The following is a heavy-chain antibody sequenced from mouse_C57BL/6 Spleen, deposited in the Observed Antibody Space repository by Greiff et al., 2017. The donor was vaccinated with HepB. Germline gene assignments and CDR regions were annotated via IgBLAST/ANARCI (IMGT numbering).Heavy chain of an antibody. CDR1: GYTFTSYW. D-gene: IGHD2-3*01. V-gene: IGHV1-59*01. Sequence: QVQLQQPGAELVRPGTSVKLSCKASGYTFTSYWMHWVKQRPGQGLEWIGVIDPSDSYTNYNQKFKGKATLTVDTSSSTAYMQLSSLTSEDSAVYYCALYDGYLAWFAYWGQGTLVTVAA. CDR2: IDPSDSYT. CDR3: ALYDGYLAWFAY. J-gene: IGHJ3*01.